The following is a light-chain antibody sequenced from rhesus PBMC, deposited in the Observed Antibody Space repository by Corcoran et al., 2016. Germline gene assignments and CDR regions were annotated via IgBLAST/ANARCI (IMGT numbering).Light chain of an antibody. CDR2: LGS. J-gene: IGKJ3*01. CDR3: MQGTQLPFT. Sequence: DIVMTQTPLSLPVTPGEPASISCRSSQSLLHSDGYAYLDWYLQTPGPSPPRLIYLGSKRASGVPVRFSGSGSGTHFTLKISRVEAEDVVVYYCMQGTQLPFTFGPGTKLDIK. CDR1: QSLLHSDGYAY. V-gene: IGKV2-78*01.